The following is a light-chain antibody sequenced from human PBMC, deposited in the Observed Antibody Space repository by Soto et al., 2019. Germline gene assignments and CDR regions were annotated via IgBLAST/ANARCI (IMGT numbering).Light chain of an antibody. CDR1: QSLLDSDDGNTY. Sequence: DVVMTQSPLSLPVTLGQPASISCRSNQSLLDSDDGNTYLDWYLQKPGQSPQLLIYTVSYRASGVPDRFSGSGSGTDFTLKISRVEAEDVGVYYCMQRIEFPLTFGGGTKVDI. CDR2: TVS. CDR3: MQRIEFPLT. J-gene: IGKJ4*01. V-gene: IGKV2-40*01.